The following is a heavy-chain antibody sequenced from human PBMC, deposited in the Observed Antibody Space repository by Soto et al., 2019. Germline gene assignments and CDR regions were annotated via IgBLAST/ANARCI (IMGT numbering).Heavy chain of an antibody. D-gene: IGHD3-3*01. CDR2: ISYSGDTT. Sequence: GGSLRLSCAAFGFTFNRYGMTWVRQAPGKRLEWVSRISYSGDTTEYAESVKGRFTISRDNSKNTLYLQMNSLRAEDTAVFYCARVDYDFWSGNLNWFDPWGQGTLVTVSS. CDR3: ARVDYDFWSGNLNWFDP. V-gene: IGHV3-23*01. CDR1: GFTFNRYG. J-gene: IGHJ5*02.